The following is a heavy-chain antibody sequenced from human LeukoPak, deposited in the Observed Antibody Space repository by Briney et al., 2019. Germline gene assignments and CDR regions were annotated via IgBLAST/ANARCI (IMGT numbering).Heavy chain of an antibody. CDR3: ARAGDYGDYVFDY. J-gene: IGHJ4*02. V-gene: IGHV3-48*03. CDR1: GFTFSSYE. Sequence: GGSLRLSCAASGFTFSSYEMNWVHQAPGKGLEWVSYISSSGSTIYYADSVKGRFTISRDNAKNSLYLQMNSLRAEDTAVYYCARAGDYGDYVFDYWGQGTLVTVSS. CDR2: ISSSGSTI. D-gene: IGHD4-17*01.